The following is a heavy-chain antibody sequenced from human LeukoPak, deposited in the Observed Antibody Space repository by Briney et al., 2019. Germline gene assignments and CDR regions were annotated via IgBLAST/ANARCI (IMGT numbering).Heavy chain of an antibody. Sequence: GESLKISFKGSGYSFTSYWIGWVRQMPGKGLEWMGIIYPGDSDTRYSPSFQGQVTISADKSISTAYLQWSSLKASDTAMYYCASTPLYYYDSSGSFGYFDYWGQGTLVTVSS. D-gene: IGHD3-22*01. CDR1: GYSFTSYW. V-gene: IGHV5-51*01. CDR3: ASTPLYYYDSSGSFGYFDY. CDR2: IYPGDSDT. J-gene: IGHJ4*02.